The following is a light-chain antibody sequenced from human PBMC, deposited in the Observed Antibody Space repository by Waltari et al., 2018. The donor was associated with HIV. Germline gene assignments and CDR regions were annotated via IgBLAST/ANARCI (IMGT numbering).Light chain of an antibody. CDR2: GAS. V-gene: IGKV3-20*01. J-gene: IGKJ1*01. CDR1: QSVSSSY. Sequence: EIVLTQSPGTLSLSPGERATLSCRVSQSVSSSYLAWYHQKPGQAPRLLISGASSRATGIPDRFSGSGSGTDFTLTISRLEPEDFALYFCQQYAYSPWTFGQGTKVEIK. CDR3: QQYAYSPWT.